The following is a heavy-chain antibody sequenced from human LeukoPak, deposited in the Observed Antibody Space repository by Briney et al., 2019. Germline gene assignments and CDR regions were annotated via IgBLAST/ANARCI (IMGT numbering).Heavy chain of an antibody. J-gene: IGHJ4*02. CDR2: ISSSGDAI. V-gene: IGHV3-11*04. Sequence: PGGSLRLSCAASGFTFSDYYMRWIRQAPGKGLQWVSYISSSGDAIYYEDSVKGRFTISRDNAKNSLYLQMNSLRAEDTAVYYCARVTLGTYYFDYWGQGTLVTVSS. CDR3: ARVTLGTYYFDY. D-gene: IGHD3-16*01. CDR1: GFTFSDYY.